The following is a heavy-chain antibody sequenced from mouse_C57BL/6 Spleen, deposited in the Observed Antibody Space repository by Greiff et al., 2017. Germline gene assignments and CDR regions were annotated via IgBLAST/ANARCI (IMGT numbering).Heavy chain of an antibody. CDR2: INPNNGGT. V-gene: IGHV1-18*01. CDR3: ARRRDVDYAMDY. J-gene: IGHJ4*01. CDR1: GYTFTDYN. D-gene: IGHD3-3*01. Sequence: EVQLQQSGPELVKPGASVKIPCKASGYTFTDYNMDWVKRSHGKSLEWIGDINPNNGGTIYNQKFKGKATLTVDKSSSTAYMELRSLTSEDTAVYYCARRRDVDYAMDYWGQGTSVTVSS.